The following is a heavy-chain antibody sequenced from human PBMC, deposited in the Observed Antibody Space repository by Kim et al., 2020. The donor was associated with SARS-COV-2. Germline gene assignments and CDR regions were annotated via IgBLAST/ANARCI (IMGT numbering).Heavy chain of an antibody. Sequence: ASVKVSCKASGYTFTNYAMHWVRQAPGQSLEWMGWINAGHGDIKYSQKFHGRVTITRDTSASTAYMELSSLISEDTAIYYCARDDTYQLLSNYYYTGMDVGGKGTTVT. CDR1: GYTFTNYA. CDR2: INAGHGDI. CDR3: ARDDTYQLLSNYYYTGMDV. V-gene: IGHV1-3*01. D-gene: IGHD2-2*01. J-gene: IGHJ6*04.